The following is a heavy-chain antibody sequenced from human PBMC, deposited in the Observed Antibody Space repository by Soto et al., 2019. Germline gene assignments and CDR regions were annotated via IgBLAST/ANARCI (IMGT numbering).Heavy chain of an antibody. Sequence: WGSLGLGCAASGFTFSIYGMHWVRQAPGKGLDWLAVIWYDGSNKYYADSVKGRFTISRDNSKNTLYLQMNSLRAEDTAVYYCARDKVPHYAYGMDVWGQGTTVTVSS. V-gene: IGHV3-33*08. D-gene: IGHD2-2*01. J-gene: IGHJ6*02. CDR1: GFTFSIYG. CDR2: IWYDGSNK. CDR3: ARDKVPHYAYGMDV.